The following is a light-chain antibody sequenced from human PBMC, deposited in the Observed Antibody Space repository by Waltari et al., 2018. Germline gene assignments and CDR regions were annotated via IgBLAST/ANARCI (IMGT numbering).Light chain of an antibody. CDR3: ALYMGSGIWV. Sequence: QTVVTQEPSLSVSPGGTVTLTCALSSGSLSTTSSATWYQQTPGQAPRTPVYKANARSAGVPDRFSGSILENTAALTITGAQADDESDYYCALYMGSGIWVFGGGTRLTVL. CDR2: KAN. V-gene: IGLV8-61*01. CDR1: SGSLSTTSS. J-gene: IGLJ3*02.